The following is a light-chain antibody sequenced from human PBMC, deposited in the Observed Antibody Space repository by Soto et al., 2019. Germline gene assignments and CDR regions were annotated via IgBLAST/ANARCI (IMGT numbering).Light chain of an antibody. J-gene: IGKJ5*01. CDR3: QQRSNWPPIT. CDR1: QSVSSS. Sequence: EIVLTQSPATLSLSLGARATTSCMASQSVSSSFAWSQQKPGPAPRLLIYDASHRSEGIPARFSGSGSGTDFTLTISSRETEDVAFDYCQQRSNWPPITFGQGTRLEI. CDR2: DAS. V-gene: IGKV3-11*01.